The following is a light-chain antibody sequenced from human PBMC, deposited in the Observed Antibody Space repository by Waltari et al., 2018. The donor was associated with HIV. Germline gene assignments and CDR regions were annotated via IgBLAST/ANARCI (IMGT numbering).Light chain of an antibody. CDR1: NSDIGGYHY. V-gene: IGLV2-8*01. Sequence: QSALTQPPSASGSPGQSVTISCTGTNSDIGGYHYVSWYQQHPGEAPKLVISEVTKRPSGVPDRFSGSKSGTTASLTVSGLQAEDEADYYCSSYADRNGFYVVFGGGTRLTVL. J-gene: IGLJ2*01. CDR2: EVT. CDR3: SSYADRNGFYVV.